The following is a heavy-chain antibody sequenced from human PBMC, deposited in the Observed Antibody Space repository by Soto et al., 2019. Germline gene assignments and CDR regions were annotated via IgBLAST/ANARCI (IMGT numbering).Heavy chain of an antibody. Sequence: SETLSLTCTVSGGSISSGGYYWSWIRQHPGKGLEWIGYIYYSGSTYYNPSLKSRVNISVDTSKNQFSLKLSSVTAADTAVYYCERSKYYYYFDYWGQGTLVTVSS. D-gene: IGHD1-26*01. CDR3: ERSKYYYYFDY. CDR2: IYYSGST. J-gene: IGHJ4*02. V-gene: IGHV4-31*03. CDR1: GGSISSGGYY.